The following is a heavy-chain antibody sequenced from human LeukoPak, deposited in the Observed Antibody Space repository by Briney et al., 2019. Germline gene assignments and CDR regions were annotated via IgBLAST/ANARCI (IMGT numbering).Heavy chain of an antibody. CDR3: ARQRGYCSSTSCRFDY. CDR2: IYYSGST. V-gene: IGHV4-39*01. CDR1: GGSISSSSYY. Sequence: SETLSLTCTVFGGSISSSSYYWGWIRQPPGKGLEWIGSIYYSGSTYYNPSLKSRVTISVDTSKNQFSLKLSSVTAADTAVYYCARQRGYCSSTSCRFDYWGQGTLVTVSS. J-gene: IGHJ4*02. D-gene: IGHD2-2*01.